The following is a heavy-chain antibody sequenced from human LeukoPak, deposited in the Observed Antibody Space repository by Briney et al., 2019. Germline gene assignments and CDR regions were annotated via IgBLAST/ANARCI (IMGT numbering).Heavy chain of an antibody. CDR3: ARRGIAVAGNDY. D-gene: IGHD6-19*01. CDR1: GSTFANFA. V-gene: IGHV3-20*04. Sequence: GGSRRLSCPASGSTFANFAMSWVRHAPGGGLGWFAGINWNGGSTGYADSVKGRFTISRDYAKNSLYLQMNSLRAEDTALYYCARRGIAVAGNDYWGQGTLVTVSS. CDR2: INWNGGST. J-gene: IGHJ4*02.